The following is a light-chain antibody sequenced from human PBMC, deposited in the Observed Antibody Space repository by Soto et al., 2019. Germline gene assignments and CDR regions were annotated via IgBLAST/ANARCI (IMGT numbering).Light chain of an antibody. CDR2: GAS. V-gene: IGKV3-15*01. J-gene: IGKJ4*01. CDR1: QSVNSK. CDR3: QQYNNWPLT. Sequence: EIVMTQSPATLSVSLGERATLYCRASQSVNSKLVWYQQKPGQAPRLLIYGASTRATGIPARFSGSGSGTEFTLTISSLQSEDFAVYHCQQYNNWPLTFGGGTKVEIK.